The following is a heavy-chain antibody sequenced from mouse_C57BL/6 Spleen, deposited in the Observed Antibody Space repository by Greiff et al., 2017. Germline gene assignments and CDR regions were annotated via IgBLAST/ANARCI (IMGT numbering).Heavy chain of an antibody. D-gene: IGHD1-1*01. Sequence: EVKLMESGAELVRPGASVKLSCTASGFNIKDYYMHWVKQRPEQGLEWIGRIDPEDGDTEYAPKFQGKATMTADTSSNTAYLQLSSLTSEDTAVYYCTNIPYYYGSSYRDDWGQGTTLAVSS. CDR1: GFNIKDYY. V-gene: IGHV14-1*01. CDR3: TNIPYYYGSSYRDD. J-gene: IGHJ2*01. CDR2: IDPEDGDT.